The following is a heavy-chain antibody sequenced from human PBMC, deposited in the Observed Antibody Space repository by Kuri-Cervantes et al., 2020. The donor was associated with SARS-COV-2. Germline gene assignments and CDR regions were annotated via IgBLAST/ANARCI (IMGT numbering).Heavy chain of an antibody. CDR3: ARHTQGDN. J-gene: IGHJ4*02. CDR1: GFTFSAYT. CDR2: ISSTSTSI. Sequence: GESLKISCAASGFTFSAYTMNWVRQAPGKGLEWVSSISSTSTSISYADSLKGRFTISRDNAENSVFLQMNSLRAEDTAVYYCARHTQGDNWGQGTLVTVSS. V-gene: IGHV3-21*01.